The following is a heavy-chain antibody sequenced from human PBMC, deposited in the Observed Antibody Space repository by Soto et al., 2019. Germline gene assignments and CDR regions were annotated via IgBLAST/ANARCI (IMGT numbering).Heavy chain of an antibody. V-gene: IGHV3-48*01. CDR2: MSSSGSTK. J-gene: IGHJ6*03. CDR3: ARGSGDYYYYYMDV. Sequence: EVQLVESGGGLVQPGGSLRLSCAASGFSFSDYSMNRVRQAPGKGLEWVSFMSSSGSTKYYADSVKGRFTISRDNARNSLYLQMNSLRAEDTAVYYCARGSGDYYYYYMDVWGKGTTVSVTS. CDR1: GFSFSDYS. D-gene: IGHD1-26*01.